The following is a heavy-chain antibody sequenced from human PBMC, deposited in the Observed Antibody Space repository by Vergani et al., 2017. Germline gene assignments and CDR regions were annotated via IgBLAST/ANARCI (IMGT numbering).Heavy chain of an antibody. CDR1: GFTFIMHA. J-gene: IGHJ3*02. D-gene: IGHD6-19*01. CDR2: LSASDRRT. CDR3: AKVGRAEVAGTFGAFDI. V-gene: IGHV3-23*04. Sequence: EVQLVESGGGLVQPGGSLRLSCAASGFTFIMHAMSWVRQAPGKGLEWVSTLSASDRRTHYADSVKGRFSISRDNSKNTLFLHMNSLRPEDTAVYYCAKVGRAEVAGTFGAFDIWGQGTTVTVSS.